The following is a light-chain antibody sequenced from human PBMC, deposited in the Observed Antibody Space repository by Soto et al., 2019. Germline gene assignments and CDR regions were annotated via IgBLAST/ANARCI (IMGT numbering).Light chain of an antibody. CDR1: QSISYW. J-gene: IGKJ4*01. CDR2: KAS. Sequence: DIQMTQSPSSLSAFVGDTVTITCRASQSISYWLAWYQQKPGKTPKVLIYKASILASGVPSRFSGSGAETEFTLTISSLQPDDFATYYCQQYARYSITFGEGTKVEIK. V-gene: IGKV1-5*03. CDR3: QQYARYSIT.